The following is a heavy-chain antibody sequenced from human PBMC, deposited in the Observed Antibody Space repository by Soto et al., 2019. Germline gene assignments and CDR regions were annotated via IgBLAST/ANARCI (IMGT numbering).Heavy chain of an antibody. CDR3: ARQEQQLDYYYYGRDG. Sequence: PGESLKISCKGSGYSFTSYWISWVRQMPGKGLEWMGRIDPSDSYTNYSPSFQGHVTVSADKSISTAYLQWTILKASDTAKYYCARQEQQLDYYYYGRDGWGQGTTVTVSS. CDR2: IDPSDSYT. V-gene: IGHV5-10-1*01. CDR1: GYSFTSYW. J-gene: IGHJ6*01. D-gene: IGHD6-13*01.